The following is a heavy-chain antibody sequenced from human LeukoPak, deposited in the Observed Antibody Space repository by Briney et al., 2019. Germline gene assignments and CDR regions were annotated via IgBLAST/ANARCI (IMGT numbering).Heavy chain of an antibody. CDR1: GGSISSSSYY. D-gene: IGHD3-22*01. J-gene: IGHJ4*02. Sequence: SGTLSLTCTVSGGSISSSSYYWGWIRQPPGKGLEWIGSIYYSGSTYYNPSLKSRVTISVDTSKNHFSLKLSSVTAADTAVYYCARTYYYDSSGPFYWGQGTLVTVSS. CDR3: ARTYYYDSSGPFY. CDR2: IYYSGST. V-gene: IGHV4-39*07.